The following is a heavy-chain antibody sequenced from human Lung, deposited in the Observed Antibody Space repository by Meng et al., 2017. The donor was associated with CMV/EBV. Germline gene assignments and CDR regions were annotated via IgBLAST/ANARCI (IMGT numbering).Heavy chain of an antibody. D-gene: IGHD4-17*01. V-gene: IGHV3-30-3*01. J-gene: IGHJ4*02. CDR3: ARDPDYVQSYYFDY. CDR1: GFAFSCYA. Sequence: QWLELGGGVVLPWRALRLLCASTGFAFSCYAKPLVRQAQGKGLEWVAVRSYNRSNKYYADSVKGRSTISRDKSKNTLYLQMNSLRAEDTAVYYCARDPDYVQSYYFDYWGQGTLVTVSS. CDR2: RSYNRSNK.